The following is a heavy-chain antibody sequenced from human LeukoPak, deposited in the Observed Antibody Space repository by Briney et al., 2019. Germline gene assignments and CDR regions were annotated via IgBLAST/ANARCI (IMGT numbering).Heavy chain of an antibody. CDR1: GVSFSDCG. J-gene: IGHJ4*02. CDR2: IWHDGSNK. V-gene: IGHV3-33*06. Sequence: GGSLRLSCEASGVSFSDCGMHWVRQAPGKGLEWVAVIWHDGSNKYYADSVKGRFTISRDNSKNTLFLQMNSLRAEDTAVYYCAKDRYSGLNTIDYWGQGTLVTVSS. CDR3: AKDRYSGLNTIDY. D-gene: IGHD6-13*01.